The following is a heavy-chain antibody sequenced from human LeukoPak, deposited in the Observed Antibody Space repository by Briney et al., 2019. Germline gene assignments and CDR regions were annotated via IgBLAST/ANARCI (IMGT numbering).Heavy chain of an antibody. CDR2: ISASGDNT. Sequence: PGGSLRLSCAASGFTFSSYAWSWVRQAPGKGLEWVSSISASGDNTYYADSVKGRFTISRDNSKNTLFVQMNSLRAEDTAVYYCANVAAAKFYCFDYWGQGTLVTVSS. D-gene: IGHD2-21*01. V-gene: IGHV3-23*01. CDR3: ANVAAAKFYCFDY. CDR1: GFTFSSYA. J-gene: IGHJ4*02.